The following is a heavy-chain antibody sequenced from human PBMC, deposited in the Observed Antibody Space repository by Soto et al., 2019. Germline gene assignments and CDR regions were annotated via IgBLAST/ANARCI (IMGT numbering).Heavy chain of an antibody. J-gene: IGHJ6*02. CDR1: GYTFTNYD. Sequence: ASVKVSCKASGYTFTNYDINWVRQATGQGPEWMGWMNPNSGNTAYAQKFQGRVTMTRNTSISTAYMELSSLRSEDTAVHYCARFYDFWSGSTYYYYGMDVWGQGTTVTVSS. D-gene: IGHD3-3*01. CDR2: MNPNSGNT. V-gene: IGHV1-8*01. CDR3: ARFYDFWSGSTYYYYGMDV.